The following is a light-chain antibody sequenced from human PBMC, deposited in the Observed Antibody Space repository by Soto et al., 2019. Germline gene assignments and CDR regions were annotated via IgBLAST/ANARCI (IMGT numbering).Light chain of an antibody. Sequence: QSALTQPASVSGSPGQSITLSCSGSSSDVGAYNYVSWYQQHPGKAPKLIIYEVSNRPSGVSPRFSGSKSGNTASLTISGLQADDEADYYCSSYTTTNTLGVFGVGTKLTVL. CDR2: EVS. V-gene: IGLV2-14*01. J-gene: IGLJ2*01. CDR3: SSYTTTNTLGV. CDR1: SSDVGAYNY.